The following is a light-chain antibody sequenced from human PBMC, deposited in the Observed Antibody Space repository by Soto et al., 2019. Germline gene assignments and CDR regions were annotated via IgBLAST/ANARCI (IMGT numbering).Light chain of an antibody. CDR3: HQYGGSPQT. CDR2: GAS. Sequence: EIVLTQSPGTLSWSQGKKAPLSCRASRRVAINLAWYNRKPAQAPRLLIYGASSRATGIPDRFSGSGSGTDCTLTISRLEPEDFAVYYCHQYGGSPQTFGQGTKVEIK. J-gene: IGKJ1*01. V-gene: IGKV3-20*01. CDR1: RRVAIN.